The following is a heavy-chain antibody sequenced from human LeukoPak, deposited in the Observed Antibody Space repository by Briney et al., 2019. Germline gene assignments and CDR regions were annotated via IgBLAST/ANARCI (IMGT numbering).Heavy chain of an antibody. CDR3: AREDGGVADPFDY. CDR1: GYTFTGYY. V-gene: IGHV1-2*04. J-gene: IGHJ4*02. CDR2: INPNSGGT. Sequence: ASVKVTCKASGYTFTGYYMHWVRQAPGQGLEWMGWINPNSGGTNYAQKFQGWVTMTRDTSISTAYMELSRLRSDDTAVYYCAREDGGVADPFDYWGQGTLVTVSS. D-gene: IGHD3-16*01.